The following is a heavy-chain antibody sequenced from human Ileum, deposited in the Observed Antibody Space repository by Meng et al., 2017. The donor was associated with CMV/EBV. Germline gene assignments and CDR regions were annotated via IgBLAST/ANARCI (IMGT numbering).Heavy chain of an antibody. CDR1: GDSFRGAY. V-gene: IGHV4-34*01. CDR2: INQSGGT. D-gene: IGHD4-11*01. CDR3: AILTTVTTHSFYHYYMDV. J-gene: IGHJ6*03. Sequence: HLQSGGPVLLKPSETLALNWPVYGDSFRGAYLSWLRQPPGKGLEWVGEINQSGGTNYNPSLKSRVTISADTSKNQFSLKLTSLTAADTAVYYCAILTTVTTHSFYHYYMDVWGEGTLVTVSS.